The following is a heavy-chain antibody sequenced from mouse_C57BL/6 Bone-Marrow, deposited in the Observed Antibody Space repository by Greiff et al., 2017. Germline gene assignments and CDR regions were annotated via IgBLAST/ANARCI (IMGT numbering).Heavy chain of an antibody. CDR2: INPSSGYT. V-gene: IGHV1-7*01. Sequence: QVQLQQSGAELAQPGASVKLSCKASGYTFTSYWMHWVKQRPGQGLEWIGYINPSSGYTNYNQKFKGKATLTVDTSSSTAYMQLSSLTSEDSAVYYCARGGNYEYYYAMDYWGQGTSGTVSS. D-gene: IGHD2-1*01. CDR3: ARGGNYEYYYAMDY. J-gene: IGHJ4*01. CDR1: GYTFTSYW.